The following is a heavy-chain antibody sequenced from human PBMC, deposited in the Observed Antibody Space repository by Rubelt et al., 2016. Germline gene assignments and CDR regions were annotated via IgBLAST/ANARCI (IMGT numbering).Heavy chain of an antibody. Sequence: QLQLQESGPGLVKPSETLSLTCTVSGDSISISTYFWGWIRQPPGKGLEWIANVCYSGSTNYNPSLKSRVTISVDTSKNEFALTLTAVTAADAAVYYCAWDHKQWYGMDVWGQGTTVTVSS. D-gene: IGHD6-19*01. J-gene: IGHJ6*02. CDR3: AWDHKQWYGMDV. V-gene: IGHV4-39*07. CDR1: GDSISISTYF. CDR2: VCYSGST.